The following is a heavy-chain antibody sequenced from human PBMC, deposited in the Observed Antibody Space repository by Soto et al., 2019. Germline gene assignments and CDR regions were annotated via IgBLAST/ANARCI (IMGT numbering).Heavy chain of an antibody. CDR1: GYIYSDYY. CDR2: INPNSGDT. D-gene: IGHD6-19*01. CDR3: VRGRAVAGINDEAFDL. V-gene: IGHV1-2*02. Sequence: ASVKVAGKASGYIYSDYYMHWVRQAPGQGLECMGWINPNSGDTIYAQKFQGRVTVTGDPSISTAYMELSRLTSDDTAVYYCVRGRAVAGINDEAFDLWGQGTMVTVSS. J-gene: IGHJ3*01.